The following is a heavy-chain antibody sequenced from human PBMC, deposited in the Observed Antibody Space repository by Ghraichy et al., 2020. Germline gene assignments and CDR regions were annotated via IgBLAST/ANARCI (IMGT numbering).Heavy chain of an antibody. CDR3: ARDLGYCSSTSCYTGWFDP. J-gene: IGHJ5*02. Sequence: GESLNISCAASGFTVSSNYMSWVRQAPGKGLEWVSVIYSGGSTYYADSVKGRFTISRDNSKNTLYLQMNSLRAEDTAVYYCARDLGYCSSTSCYTGWFDPWGQGTLVTVSS. CDR2: IYSGGST. V-gene: IGHV3-53*01. D-gene: IGHD2-2*02. CDR1: GFTVSSNY.